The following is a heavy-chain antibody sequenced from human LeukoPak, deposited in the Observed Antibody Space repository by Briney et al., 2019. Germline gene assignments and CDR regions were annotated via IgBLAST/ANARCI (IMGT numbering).Heavy chain of an antibody. Sequence: SETLSLTCTVSGGSISSYYWSWIRQPAGKGLEWIGRIYTSGSTNYNPSLKSRVTMSVDTSKNQFSLKLSSLTAADTAVYYCARVALGIAEGPFDYWGQGTLVTVSS. V-gene: IGHV4-4*07. D-gene: IGHD6-13*01. CDR2: IYTSGST. CDR1: GGSISSYY. CDR3: ARVALGIAEGPFDY. J-gene: IGHJ4*02.